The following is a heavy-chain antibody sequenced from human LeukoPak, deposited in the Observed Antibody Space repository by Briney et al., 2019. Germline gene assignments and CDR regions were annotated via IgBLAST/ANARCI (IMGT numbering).Heavy chain of an antibody. Sequence: SETLSLTCTVPGGSISGYYWSWIRQPPGKGLEWIGYIYYSGSTNYNPSLKSRVTISVDTSKNQFSLKLSSVTAADTAVYFCARRSESGYTYGIFDYWGQGTLVTVSS. CDR1: GGSISGYY. V-gene: IGHV4-59*08. D-gene: IGHD5-18*01. CDR2: IYYSGST. J-gene: IGHJ4*02. CDR3: ARRSESGYTYGIFDY.